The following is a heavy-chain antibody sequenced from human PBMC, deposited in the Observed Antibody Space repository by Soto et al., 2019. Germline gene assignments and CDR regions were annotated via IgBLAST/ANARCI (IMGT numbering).Heavy chain of an antibody. V-gene: IGHV4-31*03. CDR3: ARPTGTIFSFDI. J-gene: IGHJ3*02. D-gene: IGHD3-3*01. CDR2: IYYTGNT. CDR1: GASFSSGDYY. Sequence: QVQLQESGPGLVKPSQTLSLTCTVSGASFSSGDYYWNWIRQHPGKGLEWIGYIYYTGNTYYNPSLKSRVTISLDTSNNHFSLNLTSVTAADTAVYYCARPTGTIFSFDIWGQGTMVTVSS.